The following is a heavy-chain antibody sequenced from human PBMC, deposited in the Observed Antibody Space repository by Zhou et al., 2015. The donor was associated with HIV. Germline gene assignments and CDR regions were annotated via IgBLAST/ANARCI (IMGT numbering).Heavy chain of an antibody. J-gene: IGHJ4*02. CDR3: ARGASETPDSSGYYYLSDVYFDY. V-gene: IGHV1-69*12. CDR1: GGTFSNYA. D-gene: IGHD3-22*01. CDR2: IIPIFVTA. Sequence: QVQLVQSGAEVKKPGSSVKVSCKASGGTFSNYAISWVRQAPGQGLEWVGGIIPIFVTANYAQKFQGRVTITADESTSTAYMELSSLRSEDTAVYYCARGASETPDSSGYYYLSDVYFDYWGQGTLVTVSS.